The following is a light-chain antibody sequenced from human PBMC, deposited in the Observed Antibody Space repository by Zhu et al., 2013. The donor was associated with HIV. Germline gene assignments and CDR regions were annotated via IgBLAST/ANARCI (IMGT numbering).Light chain of an antibody. CDR1: NIGSKS. J-gene: IGLJ2*01. CDR3: QVWDGSTDHPVI. V-gene: IGLV3-21*03. CDR2: DDS. Sequence: SYELTQPPSVSVAPGKTARITCGGNNIGSKSVHWYQQKPGQAPVLVVYDDSDRPSGIPERFSGSNSGNTATLTISRVEAGDEADYYCQVWDGSTDHPVIFGGGTKLTVL.